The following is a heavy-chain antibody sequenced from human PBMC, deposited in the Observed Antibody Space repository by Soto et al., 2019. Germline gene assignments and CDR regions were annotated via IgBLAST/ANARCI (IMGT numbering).Heavy chain of an antibody. J-gene: IGHJ4*02. CDR1: GFTFSGSA. CDR2: IRSKANSYAT. V-gene: IGHV3-73*01. Sequence: GGSLRLSCAASGFTFSGSAMHWVRQASGKGLEWVGRIRSKANSYATAYAASVKGRFTISRDDSKNTAYLQMNSLKTEDTAVYYCTSRKKDSSGHYYWGQGTMVTVYS. D-gene: IGHD3-22*01. CDR3: TSRKKDSSGHYY.